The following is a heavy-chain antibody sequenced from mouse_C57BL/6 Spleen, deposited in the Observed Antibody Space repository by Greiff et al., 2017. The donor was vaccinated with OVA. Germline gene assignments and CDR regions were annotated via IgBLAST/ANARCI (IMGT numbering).Heavy chain of an antibody. J-gene: IGHJ3*01. CDR1: GYSITSGYY. CDR2: ISYDGSN. D-gene: IGHD1-1*01. Sequence: EVQRVESGPGLVKPSQSLSLTCSVTGYSITSGYYWNWIRQFPGNKLEWMGYISYDGSNNYNPSLKNRISITRDTSKNQFFLKLNSVTTEDTATYYCARDRDYYYGSPFAYWGQGTLVTVSA. CDR3: ARDRDYYYGSPFAY. V-gene: IGHV3-6*01.